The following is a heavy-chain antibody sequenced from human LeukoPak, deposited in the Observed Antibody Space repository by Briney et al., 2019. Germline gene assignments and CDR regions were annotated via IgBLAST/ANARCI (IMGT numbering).Heavy chain of an antibody. CDR3: GKEGGGYDTSGYYYGDY. Sequence: PGGSLRLSCAASGCTFSSYGMSWVRQAPGKGLEWVSAISGSGGSTYYASSVKGRFTISSDNSNKSLYMQMTSPRAETPAVYCCGKEGGGYDTSGYYYGDYWGQGTLVTVSS. J-gene: IGHJ4*02. V-gene: IGHV3-23*01. CDR1: GCTFSSYG. CDR2: ISGSGGST. D-gene: IGHD3-22*01.